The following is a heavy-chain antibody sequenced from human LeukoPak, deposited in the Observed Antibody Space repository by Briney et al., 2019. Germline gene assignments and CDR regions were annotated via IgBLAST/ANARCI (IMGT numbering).Heavy chain of an antibody. CDR2: IRGIGGST. CDR1: GFTFSSYC. D-gene: IGHD3-22*01. V-gene: IGHV3-23*01. Sequence: PGGSLRLSCAASGFTFSSYCMSWVRQAPGKGLEWVAAIRGIGGSTYYADSVKGRFTISRDNAKNSLYLQMNSLRAEDTAVYYCAESKYYYDSSYAFGIWGQGTMVTVSS. CDR3: AESKYYYDSSYAFGI. J-gene: IGHJ3*02.